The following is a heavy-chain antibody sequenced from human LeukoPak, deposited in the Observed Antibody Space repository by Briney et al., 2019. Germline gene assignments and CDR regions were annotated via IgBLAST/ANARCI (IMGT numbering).Heavy chain of an antibody. J-gene: IGHJ4*02. CDR3: ARDRGYSTFDY. Sequence: SGGSLRLSCAASAFTFSNYWMSCVRQAPGKVLEWVANIKEDGSEINYVDSVKGRFTISRDNAKNSLYLQMNSLRVDDTAVYYCARDRGYSTFDYWGQGTLVTVSS. D-gene: IGHD4-23*01. CDR1: AFTFSNYW. CDR2: IKEDGSEI. V-gene: IGHV3-7*01.